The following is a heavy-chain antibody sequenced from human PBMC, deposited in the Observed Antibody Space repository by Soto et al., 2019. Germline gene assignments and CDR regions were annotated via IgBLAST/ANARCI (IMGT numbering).Heavy chain of an antibody. CDR2: IIPIFGTA. D-gene: IGHD3-16*01. Sequence: QVQLVQSGAEVKKPGSSVKVSCKASGGTFSSYAISWVRQAPGQGLEWMGGIIPIFGTANYAQKFQGRVTITADKSTSTAYMELSSLRSEDTAVYYRARDRLGRSGGYKYGMDVWGQGTTVTVSS. V-gene: IGHV1-69*06. J-gene: IGHJ6*02. CDR1: GGTFSSYA. CDR3: ARDRLGRSGGYKYGMDV.